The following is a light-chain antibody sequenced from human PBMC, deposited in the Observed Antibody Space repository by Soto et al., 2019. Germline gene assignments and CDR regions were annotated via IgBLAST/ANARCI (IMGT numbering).Light chain of an antibody. CDR2: GNG. J-gene: IGLJ1*01. Sequence: QSVLTQPPSVSGAPGQRVTISCSGTSSSIGSGYEVHWYHQLPGTAPKLVVSGNGNRPSGVPDRLSASKSGTSASLAITGIPAEDDGHANCQSYDKRLNAYVCGIGTKLTVL. CDR3: QSYDKRLNAYV. V-gene: IGLV1-40*01. CDR1: SSSIGSGYE.